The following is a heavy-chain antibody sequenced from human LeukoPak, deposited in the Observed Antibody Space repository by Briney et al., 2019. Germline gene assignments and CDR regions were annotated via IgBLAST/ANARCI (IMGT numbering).Heavy chain of an antibody. Sequence: PGGSLRLSCAASGFTFDDYGMSWVRQAPGKGLEWVSGINWNGGSTGYADSVKGRFTISRDNAKNSLYLQMNSLRAEDTAVYYCAKETFGGVIVRQYYFDYWGQGTLVTVSS. D-gene: IGHD3-16*02. CDR2: INWNGGST. J-gene: IGHJ4*02. V-gene: IGHV3-20*04. CDR3: AKETFGGVIVRQYYFDY. CDR1: GFTFDDYG.